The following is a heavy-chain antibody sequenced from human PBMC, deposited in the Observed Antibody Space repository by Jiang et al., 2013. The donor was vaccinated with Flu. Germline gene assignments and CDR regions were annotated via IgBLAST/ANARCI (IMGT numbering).Heavy chain of an antibody. D-gene: IGHD6-13*01. Sequence: EVKKPGSSVKVSCKASGGTFSSYAISWVRQAPGQGLEWMGGIIPIFGTANYAQKFQGRVTITADESTSTAYMELSSLRSEDTAVYYCARAGSSWYSPVGLQTYYYGMDVWGQGTTVTVSS. J-gene: IGHJ6*02. V-gene: IGHV1-69*01. CDR3: ARAGSSWYSPVGLQTYYYGMDV. CDR1: GGTFSSYA. CDR2: IIPIFGTA.